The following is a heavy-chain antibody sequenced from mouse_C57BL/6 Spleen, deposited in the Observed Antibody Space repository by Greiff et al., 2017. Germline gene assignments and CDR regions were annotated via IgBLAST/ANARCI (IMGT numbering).Heavy chain of an antibody. V-gene: IGHV5-9*01. CDR2: ISGGGGNT. CDR3: ARQDYGRDYAMDY. D-gene: IGHD1-1*01. Sequence: EVMLVESGGGLVKPGGSLKLSCAASGFTFSSYTMSWVRQTPEKRLEWVATISGGGGNTYYPDSVKGRFTISRDNAKNTLYLQMSSLRSEDTALYYCARQDYGRDYAMDYWGQGTSVTVSS. CDR1: GFTFSSYT. J-gene: IGHJ4*01.